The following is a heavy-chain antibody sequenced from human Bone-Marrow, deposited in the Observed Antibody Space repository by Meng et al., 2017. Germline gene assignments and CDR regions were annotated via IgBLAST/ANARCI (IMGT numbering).Heavy chain of an antibody. CDR2: IGHSGFT. CDR1: GGSISTRGYY. J-gene: IGHJ5*02. V-gene: IGHV4-39*01. Sequence: QPQLQEAGPGRGRPSEAAPRTGSVSGGSISTRGYYWGWIRQPPGKGLEWIGSIGHSGFTYYTPSLKSRVTVSIDTSRNQFSLWLTSVTAADTAVYYCVRSSAWVRTGFDPWGQGTLVTVSS. D-gene: IGHD6-19*01. CDR3: VRSSAWVRTGFDP.